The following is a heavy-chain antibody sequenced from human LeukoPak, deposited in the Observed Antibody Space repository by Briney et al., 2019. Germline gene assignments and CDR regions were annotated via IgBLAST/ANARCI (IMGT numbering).Heavy chain of an antibody. Sequence: SETLSLTCAVYGGSFSRYYWTWIRQPPGKGLEWIGEINHSGSTNYNPSLKSRVTISVDTSKNQFSLKLSSVTAADTAVYYCATRHYYYYGMDVWGQGTTVTVSS. CDR2: INHSGST. CDR3: ATRHYYYYGMDV. V-gene: IGHV4-34*01. J-gene: IGHJ6*02. CDR1: GGSFSRYY.